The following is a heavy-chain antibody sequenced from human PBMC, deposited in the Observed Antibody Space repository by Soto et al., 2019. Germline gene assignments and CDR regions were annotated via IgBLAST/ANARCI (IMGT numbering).Heavy chain of an antibody. D-gene: IGHD3-9*01. Sequence: PSETLSLTCTVSGGSISSSSYYWGWIRQPPGKGLEWIGSIYYSGSTYYNPSLKSRVTISVDTSKNQFSLKLSSVTAADTAVYYCASRSPDTLSVDYWGQGTLVTVSS. CDR1: GGSISSSSYY. CDR2: IYYSGST. V-gene: IGHV4-39*01. J-gene: IGHJ4*02. CDR3: ASRSPDTLSVDY.